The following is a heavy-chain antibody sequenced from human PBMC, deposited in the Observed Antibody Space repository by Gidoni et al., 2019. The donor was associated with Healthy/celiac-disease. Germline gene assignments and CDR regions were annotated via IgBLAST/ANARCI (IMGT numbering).Heavy chain of an antibody. V-gene: IGHV3-9*01. J-gene: IGHJ5*02. CDR3: AKVRLRYVYLNWFDP. D-gene: IGHD3-16*01. CDR2: ISCNIGSI. CDR1: GFTVDDYA. Sequence: EVQLVEYGGGLVQPGRFLRLSCEAYGFTVDDYAMHWVRQAQGKCLEWVSCISCNIGSIGYADSVKGRFTISRDNAKNSLYLQMNSLRAEDTALYYCAKVRLRYVYLNWFDPLGQGTLVTVSS.